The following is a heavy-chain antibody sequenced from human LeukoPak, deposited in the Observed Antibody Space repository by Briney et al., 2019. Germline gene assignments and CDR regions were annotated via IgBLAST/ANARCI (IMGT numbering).Heavy chain of an antibody. Sequence: SVKVSCKASGYTFTGYYMHWVRQAPGQGLEWMGWINPNSGGTNYAQKFQGRVTMTRDTSISTAYMELSRLRSDDTAVYYCARDSGSGWYFDYWGQGALVTVSS. V-gene: IGHV1-2*02. D-gene: IGHD6-19*01. CDR3: ARDSGSGWYFDY. J-gene: IGHJ4*02. CDR2: INPNSGGT. CDR1: GYTFTGYY.